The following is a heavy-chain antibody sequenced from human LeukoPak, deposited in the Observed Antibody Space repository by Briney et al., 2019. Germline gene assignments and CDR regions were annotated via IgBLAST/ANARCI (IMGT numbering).Heavy chain of an antibody. D-gene: IGHD3-22*01. V-gene: IGHV4-39*07. CDR3: ASINYYDSSGYYYVLDF. CDR1: RGSISSSTYY. J-gene: IGHJ4*02. CDR2: IYYSGST. Sequence: SETLSLTCAVSRGSISSSTYYWGWIRQPPGKGLEWIGSIYYSGSTYYNLSLKSRVTISVDTSKNQFSLKLSSVTAADTAVYYCASINYYDSSGYYYVLDFWGQGTLVTVSS.